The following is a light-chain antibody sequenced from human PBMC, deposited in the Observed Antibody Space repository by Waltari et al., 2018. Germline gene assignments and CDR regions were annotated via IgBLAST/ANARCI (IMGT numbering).Light chain of an antibody. J-gene: IGKJ2*01. Sequence: ESVLTQTPGTLSLSPGEGATLSCRASQSVSSIYLAWYQQKPGRAPRLLIYGASNRATGIPDRFSGSGSGTDFSLTISSLEPEDFAVYYCQQYGTSPPMYTFGQGTNLEIK. CDR1: QSVSSIY. CDR3: QQYGTSPPMYT. CDR2: GAS. V-gene: IGKV3-20*01.